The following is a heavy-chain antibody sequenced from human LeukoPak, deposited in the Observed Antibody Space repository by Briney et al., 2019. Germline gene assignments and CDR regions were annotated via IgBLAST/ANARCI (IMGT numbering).Heavy chain of an antibody. J-gene: IGHJ4*02. Sequence: SETLSLTCTVSGGSISSGYYWGWIRQPPGKGLEWIGSIYHSGSTYYNPSLKSRVTISVDTSKNQFSLKLSSVTAADTAVYYCARAAYGGNAPDYWGQGTLVTVSS. CDR1: GGSISSGYY. D-gene: IGHD4-23*01. CDR2: IYHSGST. CDR3: ARAAYGGNAPDY. V-gene: IGHV4-38-2*02.